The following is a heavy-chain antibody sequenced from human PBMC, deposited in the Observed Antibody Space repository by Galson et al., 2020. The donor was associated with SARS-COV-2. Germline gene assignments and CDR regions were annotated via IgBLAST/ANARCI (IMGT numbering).Heavy chain of an antibody. CDR1: GGSFSGYY. CDR2: INHSGST. V-gene: IGHV4-34*01. CDR3: ARGRPGYSSSWYGN. J-gene: IGHJ4*02. D-gene: IGHD6-13*01. Sequence: SETLSLTCAVYGGSFSGYYWSWIRQPPGKGLEWIGEINHSGSTNYNPSLKSRVTISVDTSKNQFSLKLSSVTAADTAVYYCARGRPGYSSSWYGNWGQGTLVTVPS.